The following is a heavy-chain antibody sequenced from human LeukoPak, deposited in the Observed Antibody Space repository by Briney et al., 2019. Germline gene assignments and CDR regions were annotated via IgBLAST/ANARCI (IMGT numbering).Heavy chain of an antibody. CDR3: ARGLRVWLLYHNFDY. CDR1: GGSFSGYY. D-gene: IGHD2-2*02. J-gene: IGHJ4*02. V-gene: IGHV4-34*01. CDR2: INHSGST. Sequence: SETLSLTCAVYGGSFSGYYWSWIRQPPGKGLEWIGEINHSGSTNYDPSLKSRVTISVDTSKNQFSLKLSSVTAADTAVYYCARGLRVWLLYHNFDYWGQGTLVTVSS.